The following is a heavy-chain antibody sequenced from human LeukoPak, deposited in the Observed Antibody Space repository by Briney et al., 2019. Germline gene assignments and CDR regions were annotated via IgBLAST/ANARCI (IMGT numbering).Heavy chain of an antibody. Sequence: GGSLRLSCAVSGFTFSSYTMNWVRQAPGKGLEWVSSITGSSTYTYYADSVKGRFTISRDNAKNSLYLQMNSLRAEDTAVYYCARDLTVTSTCWFDRWGQGTLVTVSS. CDR2: ITGSSTYT. V-gene: IGHV3-21*01. CDR1: GFTFSSYT. D-gene: IGHD4-11*01. CDR3: ARDLTVTSTCWFDR. J-gene: IGHJ5*02.